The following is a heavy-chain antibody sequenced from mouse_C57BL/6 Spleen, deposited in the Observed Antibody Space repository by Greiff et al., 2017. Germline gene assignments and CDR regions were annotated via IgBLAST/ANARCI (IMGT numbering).Heavy chain of an antibody. CDR1: GYTFTDYT. V-gene: IGHV1-78*01. CDR3: GRVGYYAMDD. CDR2: IYPRDGST. Sequence: QVQLQQSDAELVKPGASVKISCTVSGYTFTDYTIHWMKQRPEQGLEWIGYIYPRDGSTKYTEKFKGKATLTADKSSSTAYMQLNSLTSEYSAVYFCGRVGYYAMDDWGQGTSVTVSS. J-gene: IGHJ4*01.